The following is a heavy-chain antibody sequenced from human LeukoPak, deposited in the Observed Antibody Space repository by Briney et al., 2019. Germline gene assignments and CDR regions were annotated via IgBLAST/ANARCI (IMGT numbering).Heavy chain of an antibody. J-gene: IGHJ4*02. CDR2: ISSSSNYT. CDR3: ARVSANYFDY. D-gene: IGHD2-8*01. CDR1: GFAFSDYY. Sequence: PGGSLRLSCAASGFAFSDYYMNWVRQAPGKGLEWVSYISSSSNYTNYADSVKGRFTISRDNAKHSLYLQINSLRAEDTAVYYCARVSANYFDYWGQGTLVTVSS. V-gene: IGHV3-11*06.